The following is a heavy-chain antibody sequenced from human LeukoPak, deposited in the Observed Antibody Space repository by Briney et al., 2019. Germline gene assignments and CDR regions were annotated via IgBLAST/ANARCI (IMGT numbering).Heavy chain of an antibody. V-gene: IGHV3-53*01. Sequence: PGGSLRLSCAASGFTVSSNYMSWVRQAPGKGLGWLAVIYSGSSTYYADSVKGRFTISRDNSKNTLYLQMNSLRAEDTAVYYCARDRSSGWYVYDYWGQGTLVTVSS. D-gene: IGHD6-19*01. J-gene: IGHJ4*02. CDR1: GFTVSSNY. CDR3: ARDRSSGWYVYDY. CDR2: IYSGSST.